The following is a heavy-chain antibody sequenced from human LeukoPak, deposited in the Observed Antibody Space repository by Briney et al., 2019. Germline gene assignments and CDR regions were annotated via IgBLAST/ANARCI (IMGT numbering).Heavy chain of an antibody. CDR3: ARGRAAAGYYGMDV. CDR1: GGSISSGGYS. J-gene: IGHJ6*04. CDR2: IYHSGST. Sequence: SQTLSLTCAVSGGSISSGGYSWSWILQPPGKGLEWIGYIYHSGSTYYDPSLKSRVTISVDRSKNQFSLKLSSVTAADTAVYYCARGRAAAGYYGMDVWGKGTTVTVSS. D-gene: IGHD6-13*01. V-gene: IGHV4-30-2*01.